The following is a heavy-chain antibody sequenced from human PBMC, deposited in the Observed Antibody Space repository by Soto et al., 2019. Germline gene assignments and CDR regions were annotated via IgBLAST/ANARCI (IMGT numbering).Heavy chain of an antibody. D-gene: IGHD2-15*01. J-gene: IGHJ4*02. Sequence: VGSLRLSCAASGFTFNHYAMSWVRQAPGKGLEWVSIIIANGGTFYADSVKGRFTISRDDSKNTVYLQMSSLRVEDTAIYYCAKDYTVAADPSSVILFDYWGQGALVTVSS. CDR1: GFTFNHYA. CDR2: IIANGGT. V-gene: IGHV3-23*01. CDR3: AKDYTVAADPSSVILFDY.